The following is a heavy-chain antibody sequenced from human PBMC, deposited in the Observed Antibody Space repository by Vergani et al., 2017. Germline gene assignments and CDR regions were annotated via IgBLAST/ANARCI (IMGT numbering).Heavy chain of an antibody. J-gene: IGHJ5*02. CDR2: IKQDGSEK. Sequence: EVQLVESGGGLVQPGGSLRLSCAASGFTFSSYWMSWVRQAPGKGLEWVANIKQDGSEKYYVDSVKGRFTISRDNAKNSLYLQMNSLRAEDTAVYYCARVPLLLWCGEDQRAPNWFDPWGQGTLVTVSS. CDR3: ARVPLLLWCGEDQRAPNWFDP. D-gene: IGHD3-10*01. CDR1: GFTFSSYW. V-gene: IGHV3-7*04.